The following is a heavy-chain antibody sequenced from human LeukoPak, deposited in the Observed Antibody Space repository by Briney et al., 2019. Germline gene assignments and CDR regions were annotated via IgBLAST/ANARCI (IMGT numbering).Heavy chain of an antibody. V-gene: IGHV4-39*02. CDR3: AREFYGDYGGFDY. J-gene: IGHJ4*02. CDR2: IYYSGST. Sequence: PSETLSLTCTLSGGPISSSSYYWGWIRQPPGKGLEWIGSIYYSGSTYYNPSLKIRVTISLDTSKNQYSLKLSSVTAADTAVYYCAREFYGDYGGFDYWGQGTLVTVSS. D-gene: IGHD4-17*01. CDR1: GGPISSSSYY.